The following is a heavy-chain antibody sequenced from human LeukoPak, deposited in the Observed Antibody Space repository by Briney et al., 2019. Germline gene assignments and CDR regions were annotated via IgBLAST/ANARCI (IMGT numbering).Heavy chain of an antibody. Sequence: SETLSLTCAVYGGSFSGYYWSWIRQPPGKGLEGIGEINHSGSTNYNPSLKSRVTISVDTSKNQFSLKLSSVTAADTAVYYCARAGGSQTDFDYWGQGTLVTVSS. D-gene: IGHD1-26*01. CDR2: INHSGST. V-gene: IGHV4-34*01. CDR3: ARAGGSQTDFDY. J-gene: IGHJ4*02. CDR1: GGSFSGYY.